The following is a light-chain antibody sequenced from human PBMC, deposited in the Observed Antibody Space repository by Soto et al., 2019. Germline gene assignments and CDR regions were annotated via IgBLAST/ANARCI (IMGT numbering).Light chain of an antibody. J-gene: IGKJ4*01. CDR2: KAS. V-gene: IGKV1-5*03. CDR1: QSIHDW. CDR3: QQYKSSPLT. Sequence: DIQMTQSPSILSASVGDRVTITCRASQSIHDWLAWYQQKPGKAPKLLIWKASNLEGGVPSRFTGSGSGTELNLTISSLQPDDFATYYCQQYKSSPLTFGGGTKVEIK.